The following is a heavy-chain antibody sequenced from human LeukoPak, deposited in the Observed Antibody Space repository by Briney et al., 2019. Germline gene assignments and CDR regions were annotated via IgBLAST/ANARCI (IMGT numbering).Heavy chain of an antibody. CDR1: GYTFNSYG. V-gene: IGHV1-18*01. CDR3: ARDSPDGSGTYYNDSPDY. D-gene: IGHD3-10*01. Sequence: ASVKVSCTASGYTFNSYGISWVRQAPGQGLEWMGWISAYNGNTNYRQKLQGRVTMTTDTSTSTAYMDLRSLRSDDTAIYYCARDSPDGSGTYYNDSPDYWGQGTLVTVSS. J-gene: IGHJ4*02. CDR2: ISAYNGNT.